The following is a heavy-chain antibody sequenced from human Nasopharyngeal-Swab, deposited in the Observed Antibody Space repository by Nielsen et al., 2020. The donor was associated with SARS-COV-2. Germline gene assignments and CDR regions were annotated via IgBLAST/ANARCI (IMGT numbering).Heavy chain of an antibody. D-gene: IGHD3-22*01. CDR3: AKAMGSVYDTSGHYNAFDI. V-gene: IGHV3-23*01. J-gene: IGHJ3*02. Sequence: WIRQPPGKGLEWVSGISGGVDSTYYADSVKGRFTISRDNSKNTLYLLMNSLRVEGTAVYYCAKAMGSVYDTSGHYNAFDIWGQGTTVTVSS. CDR2: ISGGVDST.